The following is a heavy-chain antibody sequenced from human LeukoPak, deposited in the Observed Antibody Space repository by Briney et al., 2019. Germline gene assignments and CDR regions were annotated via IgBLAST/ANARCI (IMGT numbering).Heavy chain of an antibody. D-gene: IGHD5/OR15-5a*01. Sequence: KSSETLSLTCAVSGGSISSSNWWSWVRQPPGKGLEWIGEIYHSGSTNYNPSLKSRVTISVDKSKNQFSLKLTSVTAADTAVYYCVREGSTASFDYWGQGTLVTVSS. J-gene: IGHJ4*02. CDR3: VREGSTASFDY. CDR2: IYHSGST. CDR1: GGSISSSNW. V-gene: IGHV4-4*02.